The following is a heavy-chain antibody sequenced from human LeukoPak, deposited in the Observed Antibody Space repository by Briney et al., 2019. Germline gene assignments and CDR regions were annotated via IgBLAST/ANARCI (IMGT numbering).Heavy chain of an antibody. J-gene: IGHJ4*02. CDR3: STVEAAAGNPFDY. Sequence: EASVKVSCKASGGTFSSYAISWVRQAPGQGLEWMGGIIPIFGTANYAQKFQGRVTITADESTSTAYMELSSLRSEDTAVYYCSTVEAAAGNPFDYWGQGTLVTVSS. D-gene: IGHD6-13*01. V-gene: IGHV1-69*13. CDR2: IIPIFGTA. CDR1: GGTFSSYA.